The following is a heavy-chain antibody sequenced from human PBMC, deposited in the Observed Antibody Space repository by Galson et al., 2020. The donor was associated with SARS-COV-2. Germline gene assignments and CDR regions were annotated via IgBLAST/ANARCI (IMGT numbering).Heavy chain of an antibody. D-gene: IGHD3-10*01. Sequence: ASETLSLTCTVSGYSISSGYYWGWIRQPPGKGLEWIGSIYHSGSTYYNPSLKSRVTISVDTSKNQFSLKLSSVTAADTAVYYCARVGDPHIKRFALDYWGQGTLVTVSS. J-gene: IGHJ4*02. V-gene: IGHV4-38-2*02. CDR2: IYHSGST. CDR3: ARVGDPHIKRFALDY. CDR1: GYSISSGYY.